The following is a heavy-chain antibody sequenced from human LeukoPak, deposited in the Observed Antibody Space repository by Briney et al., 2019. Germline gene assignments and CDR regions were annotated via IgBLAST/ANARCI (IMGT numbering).Heavy chain of an antibody. Sequence: SVKVSCKASGGTFSSYAISWVRQAPGQGLEWMGGIIPIFGTANYAQKFQGRVTMTTDTSTSTAYMELRSLRSDDTAVYYCARSGYSYGYAYWGQGTLVTVSS. CDR3: ARSGYSYGYAY. J-gene: IGHJ4*02. V-gene: IGHV1-69*05. CDR1: GGTFSSYA. CDR2: IIPIFGTA. D-gene: IGHD5-18*01.